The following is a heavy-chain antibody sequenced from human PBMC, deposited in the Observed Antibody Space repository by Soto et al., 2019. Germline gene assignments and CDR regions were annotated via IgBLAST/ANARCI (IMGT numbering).Heavy chain of an antibody. CDR1: GDSVSSNNIA. J-gene: IGHJ5*02. CDR2: TYYRSRFFS. D-gene: IGHD3-10*01. CDR3: VRDRYSSSGWFDP. Sequence: PSQTLSLTCAVSGDSVSSNNIAWNWIRQSPSGGLEWLGRTYYRSRFFSDYAESVKSRIIINPDTSKNQFSLQLKSVTPEDTAVYYCVRDRYSSSGWFDPWGQGTPVTVSS. V-gene: IGHV6-1*01.